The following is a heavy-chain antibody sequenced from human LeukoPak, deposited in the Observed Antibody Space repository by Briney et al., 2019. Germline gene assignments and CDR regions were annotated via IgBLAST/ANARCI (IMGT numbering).Heavy chain of an antibody. CDR2: IYYSGST. V-gene: IGHV4-59*01. D-gene: IGHD6-13*01. CDR1: GGSISSYH. J-gene: IGHJ4*02. CDR3: ARGWHSSSWLDY. Sequence: SETLSLTCTVSGGSISSYHWSWIRQPPGKGLEWIGYIYYSGSTNYNPSLKSRVTISVDTSKNQFSLKLSSVTAADTAVYYCARGWHSSSWLDYWGQGTLVTVSS.